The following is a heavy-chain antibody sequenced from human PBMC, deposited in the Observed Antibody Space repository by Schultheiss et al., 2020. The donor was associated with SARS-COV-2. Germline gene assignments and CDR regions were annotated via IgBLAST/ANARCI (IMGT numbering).Heavy chain of an antibody. D-gene: IGHD4-17*01. V-gene: IGHV4-61*02. CDR1: GGSVSSGSYY. J-gene: IGHJ4*02. CDR2: IYTSGST. CDR3: ATMTTVTTSRRYFDY. Sequence: SETLSLTCTVSGGSVSSGSYYWSWIRQPAGKGLEWIGRIYTSGSTYYNPSLKSRVTISVDTSKNQFSLKLSSVTAADTAVYYCATMTTVTTSRRYFDYWGQGTLVTVSS.